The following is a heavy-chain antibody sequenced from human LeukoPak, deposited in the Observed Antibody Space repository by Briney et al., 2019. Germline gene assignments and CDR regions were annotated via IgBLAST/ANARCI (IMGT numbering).Heavy chain of an antibody. CDR2: IIPILGIA. Sequence: SVKVSCKASGYTFTGYYMHWVRQAPGQGLEWMGRIIPILGIANYAQKFQGRVTITADKSTSTAYMELSSLRSEDTAVYYCARDQTTLLFDYWGQGTLVTVSS. CDR3: ARDQTTLLFDY. V-gene: IGHV1-69*04. CDR1: GYTFTGYY. D-gene: IGHD4-17*01. J-gene: IGHJ4*02.